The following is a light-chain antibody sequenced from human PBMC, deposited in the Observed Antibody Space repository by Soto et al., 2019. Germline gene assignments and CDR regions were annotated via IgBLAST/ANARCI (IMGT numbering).Light chain of an antibody. V-gene: IGKV1-5*01. CDR3: QQYSGYWT. CDR1: QTISTW. J-gene: IGKJ1*01. Sequence: DIQMTQSPSTLSASVGDRVTITCRASQTISTWLAWYQQKPGKAPKLLMYDASRLESGVPSTISGSGSGTEFTLTISSLQPDDVATYYCQQYSGYWTFGQGTKVEIK. CDR2: DAS.